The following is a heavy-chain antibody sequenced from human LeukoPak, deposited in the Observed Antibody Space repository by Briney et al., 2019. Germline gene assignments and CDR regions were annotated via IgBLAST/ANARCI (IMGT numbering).Heavy chain of an antibody. Sequence: GGSLRLSCAASGFTFSSYEMNWVRQAPGKGLERVSYISSSGSTIYYADSVKGRFTISRDNAKNSLYLQMNSLRAEDTAVYYCARVPIAVAPFDYWGQGTLVTVSS. CDR2: ISSSGSTI. D-gene: IGHD6-19*01. CDR3: ARVPIAVAPFDY. J-gene: IGHJ4*02. CDR1: GFTFSSYE. V-gene: IGHV3-48*03.